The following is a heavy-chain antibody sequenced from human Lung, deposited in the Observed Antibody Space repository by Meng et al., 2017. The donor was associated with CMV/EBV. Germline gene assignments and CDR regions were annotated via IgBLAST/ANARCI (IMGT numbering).Heavy chain of an antibody. Sequence: SGPTLVTSTQTLTPTCSASGLSLSTTGVGVGWIRQPPGKALEWLSLIYWNDDERYTPSLRSSLSITKDTSKHQVVLTMTNMDPVDTATYYCTLLPLRSYGVDWLRDSWGQGILVTVSS. V-gene: IGHV2-5*01. CDR3: TLLPLRSYGVDWLRDS. CDR2: IYWNDDE. CDR1: GLSLSTTGVG. D-gene: IGHD3-9*01. J-gene: IGHJ4*02.